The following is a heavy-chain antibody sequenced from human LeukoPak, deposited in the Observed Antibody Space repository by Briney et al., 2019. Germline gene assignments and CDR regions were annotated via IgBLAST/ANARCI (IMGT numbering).Heavy chain of an antibody. CDR1: GYTFTGYY. J-gene: IGHJ4*02. V-gene: IGHV1-2*02. CDR3: ARWGDSSSYYYTDFDY. Sequence: ASVKVSCKASGYTFTGYYMHWGRQPPGQGLEWMGWINPNSGGTNYEQKSQGRVTMTRDTSFSTPYLELSRLSSDDTAVYDCARWGDSSSYYYTDFDYWGQGTLVTVSS. CDR2: INPNSGGT. D-gene: IGHD3-22*01.